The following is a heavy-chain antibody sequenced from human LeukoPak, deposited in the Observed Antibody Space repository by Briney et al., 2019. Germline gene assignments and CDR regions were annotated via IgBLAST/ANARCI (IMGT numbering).Heavy chain of an antibody. Sequence: ASVKVSCKASGGTFSSYGFSWVRQPPGQGLEWMGGIIPIFGTANYAQKFQGRVTITADESTSKAYMELSSLRSEDTAVYYCARDSRYYGSGSYIYWGQGTLVTVSS. D-gene: IGHD3-10*01. CDR3: ARDSRYYGSGSYIY. CDR1: GGTFSSYG. J-gene: IGHJ4*02. CDR2: IIPIFGTA. V-gene: IGHV1-69*13.